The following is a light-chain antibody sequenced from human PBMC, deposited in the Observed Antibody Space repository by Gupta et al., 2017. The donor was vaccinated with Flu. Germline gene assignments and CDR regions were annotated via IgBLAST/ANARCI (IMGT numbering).Light chain of an antibody. CDR3: QQYGNFPYT. V-gene: IGKV3-20*01. Sequence: DIVLTQSPGPLSLSPGERATLSCRASQTVGSGYLAWYQRKSGQSPRLLIYLASSRATGVPDRFSGGGSGTDFTLTISRLEPEDVAVYYCQQYGNFPYTFGQGTKLEIK. J-gene: IGKJ2*01. CDR2: LAS. CDR1: QTVGSGY.